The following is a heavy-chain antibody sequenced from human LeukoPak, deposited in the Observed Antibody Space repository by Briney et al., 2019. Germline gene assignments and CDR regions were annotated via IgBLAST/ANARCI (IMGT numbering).Heavy chain of an antibody. Sequence: SETLSLTCTVSGGSLSSSSDYWGWIRPAPGKGLEWIGSFFVSGSTHYNPSLRSRATLFVDTSKNQFSLKLTSMTAADAATYFCARQFATAAADTRGYFDYWGQGTVVAVSS. J-gene: IGHJ4*02. D-gene: IGHD6-25*01. CDR3: ARQFATAAADTRGYFDY. V-gene: IGHV4-39*01. CDR1: GGSLSSSSDY. CDR2: FFVSGST.